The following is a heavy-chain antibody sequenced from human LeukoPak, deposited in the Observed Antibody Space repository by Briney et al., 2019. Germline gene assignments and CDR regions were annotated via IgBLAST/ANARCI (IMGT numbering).Heavy chain of an antibody. V-gene: IGHV4-39*01. Sequence: SETLSLTCTVSGGSISSSSYYWGWIRQPPGKGLEWIGSIYYSGSTYYNPSLKSRVTISVDTSKNQFSLKLSSVTAADTAVYYCASSISSSLGYYYYMDVWGKGTTVTISS. CDR1: GGSISSSSYY. D-gene: IGHD6-6*01. CDR3: ASSISSSLGYYYYMDV. J-gene: IGHJ6*03. CDR2: IYYSGST.